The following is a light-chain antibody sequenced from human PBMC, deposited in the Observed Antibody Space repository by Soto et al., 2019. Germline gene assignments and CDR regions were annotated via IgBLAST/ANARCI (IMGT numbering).Light chain of an antibody. J-gene: IGKJ1*01. CDR2: DAS. CDR1: QSVSYS. V-gene: IGKV3-11*01. Sequence: ELVLTQSPATLSLYPGERATLSCRASQSVSYSLAWYQQQPGQAPRLLIYDASNRATGIPARFSGSGSGTDFTLTISSLEPDDLAVYYCQQRNNWEWTFGQGTKVEIK. CDR3: QQRNNWEWT.